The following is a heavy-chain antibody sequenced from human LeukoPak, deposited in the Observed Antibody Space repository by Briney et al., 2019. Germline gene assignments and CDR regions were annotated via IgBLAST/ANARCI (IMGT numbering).Heavy chain of an antibody. CDR3: ARDVSAAAGYYYYYYMDV. D-gene: IGHD6-13*01. CDR2: IYYSGST. J-gene: IGHJ6*03. V-gene: IGHV4-39*07. CDR1: GVSISSSSYY. Sequence: SETLSLACTVSGVSISSSSYYWGWIRQPPGKGLEWIGSIYYSGSTYYNPSLKSRVTISVDTSKNQFSLKLSSVTAADTAVYYCARDVSAAAGYYYYYYMDVWGKGTTVTVSS.